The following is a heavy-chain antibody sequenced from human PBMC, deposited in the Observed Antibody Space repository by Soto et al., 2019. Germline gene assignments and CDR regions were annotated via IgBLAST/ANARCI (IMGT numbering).Heavy chain of an antibody. D-gene: IGHD2-2*01. Sequence: QVQLQESGPGLVKPSQTLSLTCTVSGGSISSGGYYWSWIRQHPGKGLEWIGYIYYSGSTYYNPSLKSRVTISVDTSKNQFSLKLSSVTAADTAVYYCARESVCSSTSCIPGGFDYWGQGTLVTVSS. CDR1: GGSISSGGYY. CDR3: ARESVCSSTSCIPGGFDY. CDR2: IYYSGST. J-gene: IGHJ4*02. V-gene: IGHV4-31*03.